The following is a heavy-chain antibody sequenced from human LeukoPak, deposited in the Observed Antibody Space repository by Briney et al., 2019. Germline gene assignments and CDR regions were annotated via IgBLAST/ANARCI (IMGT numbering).Heavy chain of an antibody. V-gene: IGHV1-8*01. CDR1: GYTFTSYD. Sequence: ASVKVSCKASGYTFTSYDINWVRQATGQGLEWMGWMNPNSGNTGYAQKFQGRVTMTRNTSISTAYMELSSLRSEDTAVYYCARGLELQNYYGIDVWGQGTTVTVSS. J-gene: IGHJ6*02. D-gene: IGHD1-7*01. CDR2: MNPNSGNT. CDR3: ARGLELQNYYGIDV.